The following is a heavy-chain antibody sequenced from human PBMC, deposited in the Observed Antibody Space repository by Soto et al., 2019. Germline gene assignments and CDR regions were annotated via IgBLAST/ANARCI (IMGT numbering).Heavy chain of an antibody. CDR1: GGSITTTNW. CDR2: IYHSGRT. V-gene: IGHV4-4*02. Sequence: SETLSLTCAVSGGSITTTNWWNWVRQPPGKGLEWIGEIYHSGRTNFNPSLKSRVTISIDQSKNQVSLKLSSVTAAATAVYYCARRAVAGTSWFDPWGQGTQVTSPQ. D-gene: IGHD6-19*01. J-gene: IGHJ5*02. CDR3: ARRAVAGTSWFDP.